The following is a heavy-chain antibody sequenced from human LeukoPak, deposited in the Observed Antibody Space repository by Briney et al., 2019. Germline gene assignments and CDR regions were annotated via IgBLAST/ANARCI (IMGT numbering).Heavy chain of an antibody. CDR2: IIPMSGTV. J-gene: IGHJ3*02. CDR1: GGTFSTFG. Sequence: ASVKVSCKASGGTFSTFGISWVRQAPGQGLEWMGGIIPMSGTVNNAQKFQGRVTITADKSTGTAYMELGSLRSDDTAVYYCATVLESGVAFDIWGQGTMVTVSS. D-gene: IGHD3-3*01. CDR3: ATVLESGVAFDI. V-gene: IGHV1-69*06.